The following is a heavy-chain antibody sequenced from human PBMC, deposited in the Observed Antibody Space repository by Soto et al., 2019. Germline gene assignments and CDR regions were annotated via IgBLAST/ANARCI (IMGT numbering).Heavy chain of an antibody. CDR3: ARDRERFDP. V-gene: IGHV4-59*01. J-gene: IGHJ5*02. CDR1: GDSIISYY. Sequence: TLSLTCTVSGDSIISYYWSWIRQTPGKGLEWIGYIYFSGSTNYNPSLKSRVTISVDTSKNQFSLKLSSVTAADTAVYYCARDRERFDPWGQGTLVTVPQ. CDR2: IYFSGST. D-gene: IGHD1-1*01.